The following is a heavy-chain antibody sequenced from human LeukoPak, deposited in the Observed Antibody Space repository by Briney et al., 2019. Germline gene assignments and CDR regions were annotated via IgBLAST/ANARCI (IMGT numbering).Heavy chain of an antibody. Sequence: ASVKVSCKAFGYTFTSNYMHWVRQAPGQGLEWMGWINPNSGGTNYAQKFQGRVTMTRDTSISTAYMELSRLRSDDTAVYYCARLDSGALRYWGQGTLVTVSS. CDR1: GYTFTSNY. D-gene: IGHD1-26*01. V-gene: IGHV1-2*02. J-gene: IGHJ4*02. CDR3: ARLDSGALRY. CDR2: INPNSGGT.